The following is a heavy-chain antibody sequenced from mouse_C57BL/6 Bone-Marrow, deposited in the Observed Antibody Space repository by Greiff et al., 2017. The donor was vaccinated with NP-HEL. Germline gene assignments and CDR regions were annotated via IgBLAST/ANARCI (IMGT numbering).Heavy chain of an antibody. CDR1: GYTFTSYW. Sequence: VQLQQPGTELVKPGASVKLSCKASGYTFTSYWMHWVKQRPGQGLEWIGNINPSNGGTNYNEKFKSKATLTVDKSSSTAYMQLSSLTSEDSAVYNCANQNYYGSSPYNFDYWGQGTTLTVSS. CDR3: ANQNYYGSSPYNFDY. V-gene: IGHV1-53*01. CDR2: INPSNGGT. D-gene: IGHD1-1*01. J-gene: IGHJ2*01.